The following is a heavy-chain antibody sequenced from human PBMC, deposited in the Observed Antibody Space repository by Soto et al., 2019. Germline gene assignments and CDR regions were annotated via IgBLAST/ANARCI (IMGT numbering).Heavy chain of an antibody. Sequence: EVQLVESGGGLVKPGGSLRLSCAASGFTFSSYSMNWVRQAPGKGLEWVSSISSSSSYIYYADSVKGRFTISRDNAKNSLYLQMNSLRAEDMAVYYCARVDCSGGSCYFGPDYYYYMDVWGKGTTVTVSS. J-gene: IGHJ6*03. CDR2: ISSSSSYI. CDR1: GFTFSSYS. D-gene: IGHD2-15*01. CDR3: ARVDCSGGSCYFGPDYYYYMDV. V-gene: IGHV3-21*01.